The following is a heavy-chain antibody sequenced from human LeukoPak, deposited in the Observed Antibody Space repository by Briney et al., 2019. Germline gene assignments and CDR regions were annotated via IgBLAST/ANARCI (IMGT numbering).Heavy chain of an antibody. CDR2: IYYSGST. V-gene: IGHV4-59*01. J-gene: IGHJ4*02. CDR1: GGSISSYY. CDR3: ARGQQLDYFDY. Sequence: PSETLSLTCTVSGGSISSYYWSWIRQPPGKGLEWIGYIYYSGSTNYKPSLKSRVTISVDTSKNQFSLKLSSVTAADTAVYYCARGQQLDYFDYWGQGTLVTVSS. D-gene: IGHD6-13*01.